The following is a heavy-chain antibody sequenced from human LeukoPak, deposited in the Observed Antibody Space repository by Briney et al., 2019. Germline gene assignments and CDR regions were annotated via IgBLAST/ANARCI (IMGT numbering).Heavy chain of an antibody. D-gene: IGHD2-2*01. V-gene: IGHV4-39*07. CDR3: ARKVSCSSTSCYYYMDV. CDR2: IYYSGST. J-gene: IGHJ6*03. CDR1: GGSISSSSYY. Sequence: SETLSLTCTVSGGSISSSSYYWGWIRQPPGKGLEWIGSIYYSGSTYYDPSLKSRVTISVDTSKNQFSLKLSSVTAADTAVYYCARKVSCSSTSCYYYMDVWGKGTTVTVSS.